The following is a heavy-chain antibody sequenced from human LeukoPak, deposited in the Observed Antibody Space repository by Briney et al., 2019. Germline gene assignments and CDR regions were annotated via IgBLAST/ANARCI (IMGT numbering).Heavy chain of an antibody. Sequence: GASVTVSCMASGYTFTDYYMHWVGQPAGQGRAWVGWNKPNSGGINDAKKFQGRVTMTRDTSISTAYMEFSRMRSDDTAVYYWARERYSSTLKNWFDPWGQGTLVTVSS. V-gene: IGHV1-2*02. CDR3: ARERYSSTLKNWFDP. CDR2: NKPNSGGI. CDR1: GYTFTDYY. D-gene: IGHD6-13*01. J-gene: IGHJ5*02.